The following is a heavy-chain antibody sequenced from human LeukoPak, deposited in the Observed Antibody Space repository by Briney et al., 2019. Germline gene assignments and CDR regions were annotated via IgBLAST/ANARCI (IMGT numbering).Heavy chain of an antibody. CDR2: MFYNGSP. CDR3: ARRRGYSGSYYYFDY. Sequence: SETLSLTCTVSGGSISGNTHYWGWIRQPPGKGLEWIGSMFYNGSPYYYPSLKSRVTISVDTSNNQFSLRVSSVTAADTAVYYCARRRGYSGSYYYFDYWGQGTLVTVSS. D-gene: IGHD6-13*01. J-gene: IGHJ4*02. CDR1: GGSISGNTHY. V-gene: IGHV4-39*01.